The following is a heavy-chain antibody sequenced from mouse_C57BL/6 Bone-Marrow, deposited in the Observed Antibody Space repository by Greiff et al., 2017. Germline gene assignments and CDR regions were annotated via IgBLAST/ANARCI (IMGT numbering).Heavy chain of an antibody. Sequence: VQLQQSGAELVRPGASVKLSCTASGFNIKDDYMHWVKQRPEQGLEWIGWIDPENGDTEYASKFQGKATITADTSSNTAYLQLSSLTSEDTAVYYCTTPDYGKCAYWGQGTLVTVSA. V-gene: IGHV14-4*01. J-gene: IGHJ3*01. CDR3: TTPDYGKCAY. CDR2: IDPENGDT. D-gene: IGHD2-1*01. CDR1: GFNIKDDY.